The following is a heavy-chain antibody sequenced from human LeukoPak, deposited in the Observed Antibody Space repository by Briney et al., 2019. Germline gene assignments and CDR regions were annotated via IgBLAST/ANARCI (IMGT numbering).Heavy chain of an antibody. V-gene: IGHV4-59*01. J-gene: IGHJ4*02. D-gene: IGHD3-22*01. Sequence: SETLSLTRTVSGDSISSDYWSWIRQPPGKGLEWIGYIYYSGSTNYNPSLKSRVTISVDTSKNQFSLKLSSVTAADTAVYYCARERKNYYDSSGYVDYWGQGTLVTVSS. CDR3: ARERKNYYDSSGYVDY. CDR1: GDSISSDY. CDR2: IYYSGST.